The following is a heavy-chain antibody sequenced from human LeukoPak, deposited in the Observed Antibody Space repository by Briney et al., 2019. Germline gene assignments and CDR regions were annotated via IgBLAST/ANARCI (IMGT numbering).Heavy chain of an antibody. CDR1: GGSISSYY. J-gene: IGHJ4*02. V-gene: IGHV4-59*12. D-gene: IGHD3-10*01. Sequence: SETLSLTCTVSGGSISSYYWSWIRQPPGKGLEWIGYIYYSGSTNYNPSLKSRVTISVDTSKNQFSLKLSSVTAADTAVYYCARRRPLFYYGSGTLDYWGQGTLVTVSS. CDR3: ARRRPLFYYGSGTLDY. CDR2: IYYSGST.